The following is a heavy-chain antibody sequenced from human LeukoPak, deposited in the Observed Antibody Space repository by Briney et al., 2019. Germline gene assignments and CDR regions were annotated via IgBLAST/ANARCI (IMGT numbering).Heavy chain of an antibody. V-gene: IGHV4-39*01. CDR3: ATHNIGMTGTGFDY. CDR2: IYHSGST. CDR1: GGSISSSSYY. J-gene: IGHJ4*02. D-gene: IGHD1-1*01. Sequence: SETLSLTCSVSGGSISSSSYYWGWIRHPPGKGLEWIGSIYHSGSTYYNPSLKSRVTVSVDTSRNQFSLKLNSATAADTAVYYCATHNIGMTGTGFDYWGQGTLVSVSS.